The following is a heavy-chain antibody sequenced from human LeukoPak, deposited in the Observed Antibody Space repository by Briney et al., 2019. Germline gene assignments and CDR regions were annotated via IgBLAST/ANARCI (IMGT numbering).Heavy chain of an antibody. CDR2: ISWDGGST. J-gene: IGHJ6*02. CDR3: AKGGRSSWYDYYGMDV. CDR1: GFTFDDYA. Sequence: QPGGSLRLSCAASGFTFDDYAMHWVRQAPGKGLEWVSLISWDGGSTYYADSVKGRFTISRDNSKNSLYLQMNSLRAEDTALYYCAKGGRSSWYDYYGMDVWGQGTTVTVSS. V-gene: IGHV3-43D*03. D-gene: IGHD6-13*01.